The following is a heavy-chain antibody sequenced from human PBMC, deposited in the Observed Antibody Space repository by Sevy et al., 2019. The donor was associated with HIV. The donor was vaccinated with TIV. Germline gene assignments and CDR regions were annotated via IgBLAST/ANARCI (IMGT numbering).Heavy chain of an antibody. V-gene: IGHV1-69*13. Sequence: ASVKVSCKASGGTFSSYAISWVRQAPGQGLEWMGGIIPIFGTANYAQKFQGRVTITADESTSTAYMELSSLGSEDTAVYYCARQKLVVVAATYAFDIWGQGTMVTVSS. CDR3: ARQKLVVVAATYAFDI. J-gene: IGHJ3*02. D-gene: IGHD2-15*01. CDR1: GGTFSSYA. CDR2: IIPIFGTA.